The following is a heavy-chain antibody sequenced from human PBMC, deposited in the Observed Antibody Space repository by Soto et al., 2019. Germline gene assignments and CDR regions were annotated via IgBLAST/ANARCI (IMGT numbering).Heavy chain of an antibody. CDR1: GGSISSGGYY. D-gene: IGHD4-17*01. V-gene: IGHV4-31*03. CDR2: IYYSGST. CDR3: ARNYGLWYFDL. J-gene: IGHJ2*01. Sequence: QVQLQESGPGLMEPSQTLTLICTVSGGSISSGGYYWSWVRQHPGKGLEWIGYIYYSGSTYYNPSLKSRVTISLDTSKNQFSLKLSSVTAADTAVYYCARNYGLWYFDLWGRGTLATVSS.